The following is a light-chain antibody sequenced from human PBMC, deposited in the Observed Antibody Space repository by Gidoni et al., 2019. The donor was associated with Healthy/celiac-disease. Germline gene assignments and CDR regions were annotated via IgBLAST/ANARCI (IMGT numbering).Light chain of an antibody. CDR3: QQYNNWPPIT. J-gene: IGKJ5*01. V-gene: IGKV3-15*01. CDR1: QSVNSN. Sequence: EIVMTQSLSTLSVSPGERATLSCRASQSVNSNLACYQQKPGQAPRLLIYRASTRATGIPARFSGSGSGTEFTLTISSLRSEDFAVYYCQQYNNWPPITFGQGTRLEIK. CDR2: RAS.